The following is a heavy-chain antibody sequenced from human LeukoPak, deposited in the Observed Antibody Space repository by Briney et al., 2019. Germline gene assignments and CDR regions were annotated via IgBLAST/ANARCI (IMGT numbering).Heavy chain of an antibody. CDR2: ISSSGSTI. D-gene: IGHD3-22*01. V-gene: IGHV3-48*03. CDR1: GFTFSGYE. CDR3: ASDNYDSSGYYFD. J-gene: IGHJ4*02. Sequence: PGGSLRLSCAASGFTFSGYETNWVRQAPGKGLEWVSYISSSGSTIYYADSVKGRFTISRDNAKNSLYLQMNSLRAEDTAVYYCASDNYDSSGYYFDWGQGTLVTVSS.